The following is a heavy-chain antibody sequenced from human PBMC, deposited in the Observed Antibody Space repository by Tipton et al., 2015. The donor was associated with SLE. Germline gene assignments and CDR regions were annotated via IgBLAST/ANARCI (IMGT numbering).Heavy chain of an antibody. J-gene: IGHJ6*03. D-gene: IGHD3-10*01. CDR2: LYAGGST. V-gene: IGHV4-39*02. CDR1: GVSISTSRYY. CDR3: ARVGRIPMVRGSDYYYYYMDV. Sequence: TLSLTCSVSGVSISTSRYYWGWIRQSPGQGLEWVGSLYAGGSTYFHPSLKSRASMSADASKNHFSLKLNSVTAADTALYYCARVGRIPMVRGSDYYYYYMDVWGKGTTVTVSS.